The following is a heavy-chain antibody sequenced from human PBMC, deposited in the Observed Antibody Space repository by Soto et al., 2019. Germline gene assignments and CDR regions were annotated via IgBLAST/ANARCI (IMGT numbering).Heavy chain of an antibody. CDR3: AKDRSATLYYYGMDV. CDR2: LSYDGANE. CDR1: GFTFRSHG. D-gene: IGHD6-19*01. Sequence: PGGSLRLSCAASGFTFRSHGMHWVRQAPGKGLESVAVLSYDGANEYYADSVKGRFTISRDNSKNTLYLEMNNLRAEDTAVYYCAKDRSATLYYYGMDVWGQGTTVTVSS. V-gene: IGHV3-30*18. J-gene: IGHJ6*02.